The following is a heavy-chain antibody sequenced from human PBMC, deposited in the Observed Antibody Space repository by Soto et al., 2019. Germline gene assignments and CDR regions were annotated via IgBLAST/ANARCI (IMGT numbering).Heavy chain of an antibody. V-gene: IGHV4-4*07. CDR2: IYTSGST. Sequence: SETLSLTCTVSGGSISSYYWSWIRQPAGKGLEWIGRIYTSGSTNYNPSLKSRVTTSVDTSKNQFSLKLSSVTAADTAVYYCARDGAEAGTDYYYYGMDVWGQGTTVRVS. CDR3: ARDGAEAGTDYYYYGMDV. J-gene: IGHJ6*02. CDR1: GGSISSYY. D-gene: IGHD6-13*01.